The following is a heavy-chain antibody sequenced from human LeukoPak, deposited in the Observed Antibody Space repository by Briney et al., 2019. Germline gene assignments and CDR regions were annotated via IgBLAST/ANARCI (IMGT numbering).Heavy chain of an antibody. J-gene: IGHJ6*03. D-gene: IGHD2-15*01. CDR3: ARGQLGYCSGGSCYYTSYYYYYMDV. CDR2: IYYSGST. Sequence: PSETLSLTCTVSGGSISSYYWSWIRQPPGKGLEWIGYIYYSGSTNYNPSLKSRVTISVDTSKNQFSLKLSSVTAADTAVYYCARGQLGYCSGGSCYYTSYYYYYMDVWGKGTTVTISS. V-gene: IGHV4-59*01. CDR1: GGSISSYY.